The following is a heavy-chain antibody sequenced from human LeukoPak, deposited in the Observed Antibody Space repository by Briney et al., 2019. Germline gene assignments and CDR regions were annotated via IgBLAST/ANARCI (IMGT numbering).Heavy chain of an antibody. CDR3: AKGSGSSCYSPCDY. Sequence: GGSLRLSCAASGLTFRNYAMSWVRQAPGKGLEWVSVICANDGNTYYADAVEGRFTISRDNSKDTLYLQMDSLRAEDTAVYYCAKGSGSSCYSPCDYWGQGILVTVSS. D-gene: IGHD2-15*01. V-gene: IGHV3-23*01. CDR1: GLTFRNYA. CDR2: ICANDGNT. J-gene: IGHJ4*02.